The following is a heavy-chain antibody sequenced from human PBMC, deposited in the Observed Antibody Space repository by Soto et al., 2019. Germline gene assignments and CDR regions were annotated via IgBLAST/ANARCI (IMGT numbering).Heavy chain of an antibody. CDR2: IIPIFGTA. D-gene: IGHD6-19*01. V-gene: IGHV1-69*13. CDR3: AREAAAVAAPDY. CDR1: GGTFSSYA. J-gene: IGHJ4*02. Sequence: SVKVSCKASGGTFSSYAISWVRQAPGQGLEWMGGIIPIFGTANYAQKFQGRATITADESTSTAYMELSSLRSEDTAVYYCAREAAAVAAPDYWGQGTLVTVSS.